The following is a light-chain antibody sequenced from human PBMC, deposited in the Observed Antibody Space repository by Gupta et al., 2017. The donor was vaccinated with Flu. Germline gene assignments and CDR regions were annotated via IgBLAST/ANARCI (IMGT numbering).Light chain of an antibody. CDR1: QSINSNY. Sequence: EIVLTQSPATLSLSPGERATLSCGASQSINSNYLAWYQKKPGLAPSLLIYDASSRATGIPDRFSGSGSGTDFTLTISRLEPEDFAVYYCQQDDGSPFIFGQGTRLEIK. V-gene: IGKV3D-20*01. J-gene: IGKJ5*01. CDR2: DAS. CDR3: QQDDGSPFI.